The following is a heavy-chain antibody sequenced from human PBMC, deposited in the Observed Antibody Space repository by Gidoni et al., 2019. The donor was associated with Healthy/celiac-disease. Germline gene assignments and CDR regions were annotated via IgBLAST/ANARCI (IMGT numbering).Heavy chain of an antibody. J-gene: IGHJ4*02. CDR2: INHSGST. D-gene: IGHD6-6*01. Sequence: QVQLQQWGAGLLKPSETLSLTCAVYGGSFSGYYWSWIRQPPGKGLEWIGEINHSGSTNYNPSLKSRVTISVDTSKNQFSLKLSSVTAADTAVYYCARGSIAARRKYYFDYWGQGTLVTVSS. CDR1: GGSFSGYY. V-gene: IGHV4-34*01. CDR3: ARGSIAARRKYYFDY.